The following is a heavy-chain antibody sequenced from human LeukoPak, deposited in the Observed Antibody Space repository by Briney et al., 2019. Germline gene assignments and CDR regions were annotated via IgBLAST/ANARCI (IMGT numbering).Heavy chain of an antibody. J-gene: IGHJ3*02. V-gene: IGHV1-18*01. CDR2: ISAHNGNT. CDR1: GYTFSRYG. D-gene: IGHD3-9*01. CDR3: ARQSMTGNERGDDAFDI. Sequence: ASVKVSCKASGYTFSRYGISWVRQAPGQGLEWMGWISAHNGNTNYAQKFRGRVAMTTDTSTSTAYMELRSLRSDDTAVYYCARQSMTGNERGDDAFDIWGQGTMVTVSS.